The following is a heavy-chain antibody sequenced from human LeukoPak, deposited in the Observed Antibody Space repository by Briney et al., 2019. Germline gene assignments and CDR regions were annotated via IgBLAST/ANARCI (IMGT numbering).Heavy chain of an antibody. CDR2: ISGGADYT. V-gene: IGHV3-23*01. Sequence: GGSLRLSCAASGFTFSNYDMTWVRQAPGKGLEWVSTISGGADYTHYADSVKGRFTISRDNSKNTLYLQMNSLRAEDTAVYYCAKEPRTGAILTHGPDWGQGTLVTVSS. J-gene: IGHJ4*02. CDR1: GFTFSNYD. CDR3: AKEPRTGAILTHGPD. D-gene: IGHD1-1*01.